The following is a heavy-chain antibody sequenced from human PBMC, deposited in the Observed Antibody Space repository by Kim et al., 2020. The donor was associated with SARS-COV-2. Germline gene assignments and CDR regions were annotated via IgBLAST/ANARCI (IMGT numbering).Heavy chain of an antibody. CDR2: IYYSRST. CDR3: ARQKGTGTTGNNWFDP. D-gene: IGHD3-10*01. CDR1: GGSISSSSYY. Sequence: SETLSLTCTVSGGSISSSSYYWGWIRQPPGKGLEWIGSIYYSRSTYYNPSLKSRVTISVDTSKNQFSLKLSSVTAADTAVYYCARQKGTGTTGNNWFDPWGQGTLVTVSS. V-gene: IGHV4-39*01. J-gene: IGHJ5*02.